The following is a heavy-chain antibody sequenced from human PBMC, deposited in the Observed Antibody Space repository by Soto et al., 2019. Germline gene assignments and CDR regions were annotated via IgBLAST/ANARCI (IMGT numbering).Heavy chain of an antibody. Sequence: EVQLLESGGGLVQPGGSLGLSCAASGFTFSSYAMSRVRQAPGKGLEWVSVISGSGDSTYYADSVRGRFTISRDNSKNTLYLQMNSLRAEDTAVYYCAKDRDGAAAGPTKFYGMDVWGQGTTVTVSS. CDR3: AKDRDGAAAGPTKFYGMDV. D-gene: IGHD6-13*01. CDR2: ISGSGDST. V-gene: IGHV3-23*01. CDR1: GFTFSSYA. J-gene: IGHJ6*02.